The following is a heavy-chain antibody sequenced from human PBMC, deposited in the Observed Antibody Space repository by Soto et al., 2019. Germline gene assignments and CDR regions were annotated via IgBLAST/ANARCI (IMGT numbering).Heavy chain of an antibody. D-gene: IGHD3-3*01. CDR3: ATYYDFWGGFYGMDV. J-gene: IGHJ6*02. V-gene: IGHV1-8*01. CDR2: MNPNSGNT. Sequence: ASVKVSCKASGYTFTSYDINWVRQATGQGLEWMGWMNPNSGNTGYAQKFQGRVTMTRNTSISTAYMELSSLRSEDTAVYYCATYYDFWGGFYGMDVWGQGTTVTVSS. CDR1: GYTFTSYD.